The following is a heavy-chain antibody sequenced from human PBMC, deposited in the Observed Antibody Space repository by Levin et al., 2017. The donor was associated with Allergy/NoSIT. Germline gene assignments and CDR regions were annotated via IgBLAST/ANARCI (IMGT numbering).Heavy chain of an antibody. Sequence: GGSLRLSCEVSGFTFDDYGMSWVRQPPGKGLEWVSGINWNGGSTGYADSVKGRFTVSRDNAKNSLYLQMSSLRVEDTALYYCARGRWPGVATAASNWGQGTLVTVSS. CDR1: GFTFDDYG. J-gene: IGHJ4*02. V-gene: IGHV3-20*04. D-gene: IGHD6-13*01. CDR2: INWNGGST. CDR3: ARGRWPGVATAASN.